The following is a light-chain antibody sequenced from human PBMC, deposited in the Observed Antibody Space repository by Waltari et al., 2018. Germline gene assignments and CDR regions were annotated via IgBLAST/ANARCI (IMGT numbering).Light chain of an antibody. CDR3: QSADISVTLV. CDR2: KDS. CDR1: ALPKQY. J-gene: IGLJ2*01. V-gene: IGLV3-25*03. Sequence: PGQTARITCPGDALPKQYAYWYQQKPGQAPVLVISKDSERPSGIPERFSGSSSGTTVTLTISGVQTEDVADYYCQSADISVTLVFGGGTKLTVL.